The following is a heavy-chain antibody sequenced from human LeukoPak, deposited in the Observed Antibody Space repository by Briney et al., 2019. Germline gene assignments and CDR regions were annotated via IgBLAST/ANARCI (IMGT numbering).Heavy chain of an antibody. CDR1: GGSISSGDYY. D-gene: IGHD5-18*01. J-gene: IGHJ5*02. CDR2: IYYSGST. CDR3: ARGGYSYGYPWFDP. Sequence: PSETLSLTCTVSGGSISSGDYYCSWIRQPPGKGLEWIGYIYYSGSTYYNPSLKSRVTISVDTSKNQFSLKLSSVSAADTAVYYCARGGYSYGYPWFDPWGQGTLVTVSS. V-gene: IGHV4-30-4*01.